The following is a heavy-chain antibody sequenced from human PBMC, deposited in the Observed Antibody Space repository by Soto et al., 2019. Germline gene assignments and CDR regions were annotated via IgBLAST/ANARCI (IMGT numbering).Heavy chain of an antibody. D-gene: IGHD2-15*01. J-gene: IGHJ5*02. CDR2: INHSGRT. CDR1: GWSFSGYY. CDR3: GIGGGGGLFDP. Sequence: TLSLTCAVYGWSFSGYYWSWIRQPPGKGLEWIGEINHSGRTNYNPSLKSRVTISVDTSKNQFSLKLSSVTAADTAVYDCGIGGGGGLFDPWAQGTMVTVSS. V-gene: IGHV4-34*01.